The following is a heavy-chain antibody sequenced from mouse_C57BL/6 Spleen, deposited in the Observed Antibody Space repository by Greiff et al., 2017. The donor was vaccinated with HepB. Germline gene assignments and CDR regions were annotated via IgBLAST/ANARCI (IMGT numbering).Heavy chain of an antibody. CDR3: ARGGNGYPYAMDY. V-gene: IGHV1-18*01. D-gene: IGHD2-2*01. Sequence: VQLQQSGPELVKPGASVKIPCKASGYTFTDYNMDWVKQSHGKSLEWIGDINPNNGGTIYNQKFKGKATLTVDKSSITAYMELRNLTSEDTAVYYCARGGNGYPYAMDYWGQVTSVTVAS. CDR1: GYTFTDYN. J-gene: IGHJ4*01. CDR2: INPNNGGT.